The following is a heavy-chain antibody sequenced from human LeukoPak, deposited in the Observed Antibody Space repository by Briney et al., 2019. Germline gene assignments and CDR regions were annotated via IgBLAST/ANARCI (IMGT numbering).Heavy chain of an antibody. CDR1: GGSISSFY. CDR3: ARHCEDDYDSSAQAYEI. D-gene: IGHD3-22*01. J-gene: IGHJ3*02. CDR2: IFHSGST. Sequence: SETLSLTCTVAGGSISSFYWSWIRPPPGKGREWIGYIFHSGSTNYNPTLNNRVNISVNTSKNQYSRTLTAVTAADTAVYYCARHCEDDYDSSAQAYEIWGQGTMVTVSS. V-gene: IGHV4-59*08.